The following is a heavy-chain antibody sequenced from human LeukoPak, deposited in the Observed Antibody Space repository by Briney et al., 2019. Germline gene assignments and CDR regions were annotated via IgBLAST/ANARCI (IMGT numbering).Heavy chain of an antibody. CDR1: XXTFXXXX. V-gene: IGHV3-21*01. CDR3: ARDEGVSFDY. CDR2: ISSSNNSI. J-gene: IGHJ4*02. Sequence: GGXLRLSCAXSXXTFXXXXXXXXXXXXGXXXXWXSCISSSNNSIYFADSVKGXFTISRDNAKNSLFLQMNSLRAXDTAVYYCARDEGVSFDYWGQGILVTVSS.